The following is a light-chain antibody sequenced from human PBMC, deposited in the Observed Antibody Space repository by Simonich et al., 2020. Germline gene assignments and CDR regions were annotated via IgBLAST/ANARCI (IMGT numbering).Light chain of an antibody. CDR3: QQYYSTPLT. J-gene: IGKJ4*01. V-gene: IGKV4-1*01. Sequence: DIVMTQSPDSLAVSLGERATINSKSSQNVLYSSNNKNYLAWSQQKPGQPPKLLIYWASTRESGVPDRFSGSGSGTDFTLTISSLQAEDVAVYYCQQYYSTPLTFGGGTKVEIK. CDR1: QNVLYSSNNKNY. CDR2: WAS.